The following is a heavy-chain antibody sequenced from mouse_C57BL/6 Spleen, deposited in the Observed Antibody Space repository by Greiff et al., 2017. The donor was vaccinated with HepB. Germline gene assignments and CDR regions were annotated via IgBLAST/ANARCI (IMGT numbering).Heavy chain of an antibody. J-gene: IGHJ2*01. V-gene: IGHV1-64*01. CDR2: IHPNSGST. CDR1: GYTFTSYW. CDR3: ARGVYYDYDSYFDY. D-gene: IGHD2-4*01. Sequence: QVRLQQPGAELVKPGASVKLSCKASGYTFTSYWMHWVKQRPGQGLEWIGMIHPNSGSTNYNEKFKSKATLTVDKSSSTAYMQLSSLTSEDSAVYYCARGVYYDYDSYFDYWGQGTTLTVSS.